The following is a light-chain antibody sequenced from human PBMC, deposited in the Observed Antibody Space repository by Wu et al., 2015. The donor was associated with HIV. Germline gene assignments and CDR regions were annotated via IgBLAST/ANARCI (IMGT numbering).Light chain of an antibody. J-gene: IGKJ1*01. CDR2: GAS. V-gene: IGKV3-20*01. CDR1: QSISRY. Sequence: EIVLTQSPATLSLSPGERATLSCRASQSISRYLAWYQQKPGQAPRLLIYGASNRATAIPARFTGSGSGTDFTLTISRLEPEDFAVYYCQQYGSSPWTFGQGTKVEIK. CDR3: QQYGSSPWT.